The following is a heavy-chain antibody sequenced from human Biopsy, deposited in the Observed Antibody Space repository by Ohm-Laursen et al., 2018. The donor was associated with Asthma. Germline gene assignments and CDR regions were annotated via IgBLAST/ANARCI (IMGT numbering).Heavy chain of an antibody. D-gene: IGHD1-26*01. J-gene: IGHJ6*02. Sequence: SLRLSCTASGFVFRSHAMHWVRQAPGKGLEWVAVVSYDGGVAHYADSMKGRFTISRDNAKSTLYLQMNRLRTDDTAVYYCATNSGAYKNSLGDGLDVWGQGTTVIVSS. V-gene: IGHV3-30*03. CDR2: VSYDGGVA. CDR3: ATNSGAYKNSLGDGLDV. CDR1: GFVFRSHA.